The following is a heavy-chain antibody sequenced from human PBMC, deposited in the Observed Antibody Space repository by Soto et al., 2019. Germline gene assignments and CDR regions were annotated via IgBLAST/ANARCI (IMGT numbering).Heavy chain of an antibody. D-gene: IGHD1-7*01. CDR3: ARYLAGTTGCVFDY. V-gene: IGHV1-3*01. Sequence: GASVKVSCKASGYTFTSYAMHWVRQAPGQRLEWMGWINAGNGNTKYSQKFQGRVTITRDTSASTAYMELSSLRSEDTAVYYCARYLAGTTGCVFDYWGQGTLVTVSS. CDR2: INAGNGNT. J-gene: IGHJ4*02. CDR1: GYTFTSYA.